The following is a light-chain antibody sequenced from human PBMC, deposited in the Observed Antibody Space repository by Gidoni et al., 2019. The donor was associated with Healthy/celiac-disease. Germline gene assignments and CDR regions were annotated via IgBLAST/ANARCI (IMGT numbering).Light chain of an antibody. J-gene: IGKJ5*01. CDR3: QQRSNWPPLT. V-gene: IGKV3-11*01. Sequence: EILLTQPPATLPLSPGERATLSCRASQSVSSYLAWYQQKPGQAPRLLIYDASNRATGIPARFSGSGSGTDFTLTISSLEPEDFAVYYCQQRSNWPPLTFXQXTRLEIK. CDR2: DAS. CDR1: QSVSSY.